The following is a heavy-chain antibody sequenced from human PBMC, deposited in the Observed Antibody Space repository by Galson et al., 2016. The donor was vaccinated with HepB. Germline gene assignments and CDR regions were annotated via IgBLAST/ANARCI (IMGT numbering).Heavy chain of an antibody. CDR2: IYYSGSS. Sequence: TLSLTCTVSGGSISSGGYYWSWIRQHPGKGLEWIGYIYYSGSSYYNPSLKSRLTISVDTAKNQFSLTLSSVTAADTAVYYCARGGSGYWAPYYYYMDVWGKGTTVTVSS. CDR3: ARGGSGYWAPYYYYMDV. CDR1: GGSISSGGYY. J-gene: IGHJ6*03. V-gene: IGHV4-31*03. D-gene: IGHD3-22*01.